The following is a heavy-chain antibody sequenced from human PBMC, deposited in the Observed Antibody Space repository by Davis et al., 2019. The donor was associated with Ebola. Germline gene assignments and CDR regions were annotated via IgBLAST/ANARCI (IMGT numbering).Heavy chain of an antibody. CDR1: GGTFSSYA. CDR3: ARDYGGNPYWYFDL. D-gene: IGHD4-23*01. V-gene: IGHV1-69*13. Sequence: SVKVSCKASGGTFSSYAISWVRQAPGQGLEWMGGIIPIFGTANYAQKFQGRVTITADESTSTAYMELSSLRSEDTAVYYCARDYGGNPYWYFDLWGRGTLVTVSS. CDR2: IIPIFGTA. J-gene: IGHJ2*01.